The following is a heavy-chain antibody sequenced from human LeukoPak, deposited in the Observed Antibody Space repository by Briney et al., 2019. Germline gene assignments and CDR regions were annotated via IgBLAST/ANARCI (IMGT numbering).Heavy chain of an antibody. V-gene: IGHV1-2*02. J-gene: IGHJ4*02. CDR2: IHPRSGDT. D-gene: IGHD3-10*01. CDR3: ARDGEYGTGSYYRGSFDY. CDR1: GYSFAAFY. Sequence: ASVKVSCKASGYSFAAFYIHWVRQAPGQGLEWMGWIHPRSGDTRYAQKFQGRVTMARDTSISTVYMDLSSLGSDDTAVYYCARDGEYGTGSYYRGSFDYWGQGILVTVSS.